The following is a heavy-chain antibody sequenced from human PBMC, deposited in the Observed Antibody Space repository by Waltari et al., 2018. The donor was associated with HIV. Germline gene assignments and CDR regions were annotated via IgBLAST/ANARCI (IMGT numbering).Heavy chain of an antibody. CDR3: ARWNETKGFYYKYYYLDF. Sequence: QVELRQWGSTLLKPSETLSLTGAAYGESLNDYSWTWIRQAPGRRLEWIGGVNQRGVTYNSPSVRGRVKGRISISADTAKNQFALELKSVTAADTAMYFGARWNETKGFYYKYYYLDFWSQGTLVTVS. D-gene: IGHD3-10*01. CDR1: GESLNDYS. CDR2: VNQRGVT. V-gene: IGHV4-34*02. J-gene: IGHJ4*02.